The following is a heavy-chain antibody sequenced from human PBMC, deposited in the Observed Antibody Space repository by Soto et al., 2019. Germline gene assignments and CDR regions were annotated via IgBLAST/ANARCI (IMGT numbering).Heavy chain of an antibody. J-gene: IGHJ4*02. D-gene: IGHD4-17*01. CDR3: ARDPRDYGDPVDY. Sequence: PSETLSLTCTVSGGSISSGDYYWSWIRQPPGKGLEWIGYIYYSGSTYYNPSLKSRVTISVDTSKNQFSLKLSSVTAADTAVYYCARDPRDYGDPVDYWGQGTLVTVSS. CDR1: GGSISSGDYY. V-gene: IGHV4-30-4*01. CDR2: IYYSGST.